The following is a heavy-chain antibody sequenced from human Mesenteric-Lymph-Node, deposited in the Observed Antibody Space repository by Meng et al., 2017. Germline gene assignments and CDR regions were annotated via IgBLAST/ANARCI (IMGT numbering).Heavy chain of an antibody. CDR3: TTEEPIYCSGGSCYSFPDY. CDR2: IKSKTDGGTT. J-gene: IGHJ4*02. Sequence: LSLTCAASGFTFSNAWMSWVRQAPGKGLEWVGRIKSKTDGGTTDYAAPVKGRFTISRDDSKNTLYLQMNSLKTEDTAVYYCTTEEPIYCSGGSCYSFPDYWGQGTLVTVSS. CDR1: GFTFSNAW. D-gene: IGHD2-15*01. V-gene: IGHV3-15*01.